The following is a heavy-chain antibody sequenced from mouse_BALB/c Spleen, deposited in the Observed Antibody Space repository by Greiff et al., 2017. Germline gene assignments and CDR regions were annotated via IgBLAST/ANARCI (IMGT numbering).Heavy chain of an antibody. CDR2: IWAGGST. CDR3: ARDPPYGNYVAY. J-gene: IGHJ3*01. V-gene: IGHV2-9*02. Sequence: VKLQESGPGLVAPSQSLSITCTVSGFSLTSYGVHWVRQPPGKGLEWLGVIWAGGSTNYNSALMSRLSISKDNSKSQVFLKMNSLQTDDTAMYYCARDPPYGNYVAYWGQGTLVTVSA. D-gene: IGHD2-10*02. CDR1: GFSLTSYG.